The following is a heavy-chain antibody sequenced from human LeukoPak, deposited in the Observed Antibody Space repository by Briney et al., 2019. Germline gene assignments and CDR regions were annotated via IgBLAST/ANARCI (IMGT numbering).Heavy chain of an antibody. Sequence: ASVKVSCKASGYTFTSYGISWVRQAPGQGLEWMGWISAYNGNTNYAQKLQGRVTMTTDTSTSTAYMELRSLRSDDTAVYYCARDLPPYYYGSGSSGFDYWGQGTLVTVSS. CDR1: GYTFTSYG. D-gene: IGHD3-10*01. V-gene: IGHV1-18*01. CDR3: ARDLPPYYYGSGSSGFDY. CDR2: ISAYNGNT. J-gene: IGHJ4*02.